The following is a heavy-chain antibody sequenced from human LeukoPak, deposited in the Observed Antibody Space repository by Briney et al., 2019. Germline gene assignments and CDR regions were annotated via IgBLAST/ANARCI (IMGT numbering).Heavy chain of an antibody. J-gene: IGHJ5*02. CDR1: GYSISSGYY. V-gene: IGHV4-38-2*01. CDR2: IYHSGST. Sequence: SETLSLTCAVSGYSISSGYYWGRIRQPPGKGLVWIGSIYHSGSTYYNPSLKSRVTISVDTSKNQFSLKLSSVTAADTAVYYCARADILTDPTFFGFDPWGQGTLVTVSS. D-gene: IGHD3-9*01. CDR3: ARADILTDPTFFGFDP.